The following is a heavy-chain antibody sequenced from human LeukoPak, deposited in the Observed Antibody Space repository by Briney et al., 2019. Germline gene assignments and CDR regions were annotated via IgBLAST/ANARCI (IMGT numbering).Heavy chain of an antibody. J-gene: IGHJ4*02. V-gene: IGHV3-7*01. CDR2: IKQDGSEK. CDR1: GFSISNYW. Sequence: GGSLRLSCAASGFSISNYWMNWVRQAPGKGLEWVANIKQDGSEKYYVDSVKGRFTISRDNAKNSLYLQMNSLRAEDTAVYYCARKAVGAKDYWGQGTLVTVSS. D-gene: IGHD1-26*01. CDR3: ARKAVGAKDY.